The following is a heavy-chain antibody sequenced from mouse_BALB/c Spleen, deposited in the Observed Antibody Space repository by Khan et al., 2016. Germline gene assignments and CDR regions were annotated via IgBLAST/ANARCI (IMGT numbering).Heavy chain of an antibody. V-gene: IGHV1-5*01. D-gene: IGHD1-1*01. CDR1: GYSYTSYW. J-gene: IGHJ4*01. CDR2: IYPGNSGT. CDR3: TEYHGSSYGMDY. Sequence: VQLQQSGTVLTRPGASVKMSCQASGYSYTSYWMHWVKQRPGQGLEWIGAIYPGNSGTTYTQKFKGKAKLTTVTSANTAYMELSSLTNEDSAVSYCTEYHGSSYGMDYWGQGTSVTVSS.